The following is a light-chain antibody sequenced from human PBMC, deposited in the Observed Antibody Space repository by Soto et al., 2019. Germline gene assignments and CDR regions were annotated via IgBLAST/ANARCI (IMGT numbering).Light chain of an antibody. J-gene: IGKJ1*01. V-gene: IGKV1-39*01. CDR2: AAS. Sequence: DVQMTQSPSSLSASVGDRVTITCRASQRIRNYLNWYQQKPGKAPKLLIFAASSLQSGVPSRFSGSGSGTDFTLTIRSLQPEDFATYYCQQAYGAPPTFGQGTKVDIK. CDR3: QQAYGAPPT. CDR1: QRIRNY.